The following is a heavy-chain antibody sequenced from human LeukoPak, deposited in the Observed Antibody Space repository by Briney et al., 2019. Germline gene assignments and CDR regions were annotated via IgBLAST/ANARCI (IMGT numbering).Heavy chain of an antibody. D-gene: IGHD4-17*01. Sequence: ASVKVSCKVSGYTLTELSMHWVRQAPGERLECMGGFDPEDGETIYAQKFQGRVTMTEDTSTDTAYMELSSLRSEDTAVYYCATVTRVGDYWSWGQGTLVTVSS. CDR2: FDPEDGET. CDR3: ATVTRVGDYWS. CDR1: GYTLTELS. J-gene: IGHJ4*02. V-gene: IGHV1-24*01.